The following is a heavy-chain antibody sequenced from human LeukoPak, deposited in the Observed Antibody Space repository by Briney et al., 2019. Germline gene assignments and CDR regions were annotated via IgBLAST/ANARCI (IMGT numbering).Heavy chain of an antibody. CDR1: GDSVNNTNYY. CDR2: INYRGNT. J-gene: IGHJ4*02. V-gene: IGHV4-39*07. Sequence: PSETLSLTCNVSGDSVNNTNYYWAWIRQPPGKGLEWIGSINYRGNTYFNPSLKSRTTLSVDSSMNQFSLKLTSVTAADTAMFFCARVTYRSSSPFFNFWGQGTLVTVSS. D-gene: IGHD6-6*01. CDR3: ARVTYRSSSPFFNF.